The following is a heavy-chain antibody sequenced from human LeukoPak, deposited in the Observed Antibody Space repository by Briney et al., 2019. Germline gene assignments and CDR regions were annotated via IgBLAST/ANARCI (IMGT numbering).Heavy chain of an antibody. V-gene: IGHV4-34*01. J-gene: IGHJ3*02. CDR2: INHSGST. CDR1: GGSFSGYY. D-gene: IGHD1-26*01. Sequence: SETLSLTCAVYGGSFSGYYWSWIRHPPGKGLEWIGEINHSGSTNYNPSLKSRVTISVDTSKNQFSLKLSSVTAADTAVYYCARGRIVGAATAFDIWGQGTMVTVSS. CDR3: ARGRIVGAATAFDI.